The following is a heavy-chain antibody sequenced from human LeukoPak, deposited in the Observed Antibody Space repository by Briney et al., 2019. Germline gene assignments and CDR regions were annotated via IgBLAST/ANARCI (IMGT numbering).Heavy chain of an antibody. CDR1: GFNFITYT. J-gene: IGHJ4*02. D-gene: IGHD3-22*01. V-gene: IGHV3-21*01. CDR3: TKAFDSSGYTPGY. Sequence: GGSLRLSCAASGFNFITYTMNWVRQAPGKGLEWVSSISSSSSYIYYADSVQGRFTISRGNAKKSLYLQMNSLRAEDTAVYYCTKAFDSSGYTPGYWGQGTLVTVSS. CDR2: ISSSSSYI.